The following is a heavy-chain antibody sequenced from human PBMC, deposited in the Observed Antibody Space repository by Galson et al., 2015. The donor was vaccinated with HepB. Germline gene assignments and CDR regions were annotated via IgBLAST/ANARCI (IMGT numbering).Heavy chain of an antibody. CDR1: GFTFSSYG. V-gene: IGHV3-30*18. D-gene: IGHD4-17*01. J-gene: IGHJ6*02. CDR2: ISYDGSNK. Sequence: SLRLSCAASGFTFSSYGMHWVRQAPGKGLEWVAVISYDGSNKYYADSVKGRFTISRDNSKNTLYLQMNSLRAEDTAVYYCAKGGDYYGDFTLGYYGMDVWGQGTTVTVSS. CDR3: AKGGDYYGDFTLGYYGMDV.